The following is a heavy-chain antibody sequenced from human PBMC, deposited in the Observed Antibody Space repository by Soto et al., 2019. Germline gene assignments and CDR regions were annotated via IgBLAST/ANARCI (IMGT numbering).Heavy chain of an antibody. CDR1: GYTFTTYV. V-gene: IGHV1-18*01. CDR2: ISGYNVDI. D-gene: IGHD2-2*01. Sequence: QAQMVQSGAEVKKPGASVKVSCRTSGYTFTTYVVSWVRQAPGQGLEWMGWISGYNVDITYAERLQGRLTMTTDTSTSTADMELRSLRPEDTAVYSCARDVGLLRVCSTTSGYLAAWGQGTLVTVSS. CDR3: ARDVGLLRVCSTTSGYLAA. J-gene: IGHJ5*02.